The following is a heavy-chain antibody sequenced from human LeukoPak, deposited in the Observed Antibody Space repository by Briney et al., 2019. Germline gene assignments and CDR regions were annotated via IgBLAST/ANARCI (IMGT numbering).Heavy chain of an antibody. CDR2: ISSSSSTI. V-gene: IGHV3-48*01. CDR1: GFTFSSYS. D-gene: IGHD3-10*01. CDR3: ARGPWFGELLY. Sequence: PGGSLRLSCAASGFTFSSYSMNWVRQAPGKGLEWVSYISSSSSTIYYADSVKGRFTISRDNAKNSLYLQMNSLRAEDTAVYYCARGPWFGELLYWGQGTLVTVSP. J-gene: IGHJ4*02.